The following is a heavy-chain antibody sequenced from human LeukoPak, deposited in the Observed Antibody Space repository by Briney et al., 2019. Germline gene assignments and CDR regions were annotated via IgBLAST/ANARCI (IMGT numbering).Heavy chain of an antibody. CDR1: GSSFSDYN. J-gene: IGHJ2*01. Sequence: PGGSLRLSCVASGSSFSDYNMNWVRQAPGKGLEWVSSISPDDNYIYYADSVKGRFTISRDNAKNSLYLQMNSLRAEDTAVYYCAKAIAAPVWYFDLWGRGTLVTVSS. CDR3: AKAIAAPVWYFDL. V-gene: IGHV3-21*01. CDR2: ISPDDNYI. D-gene: IGHD6-13*01.